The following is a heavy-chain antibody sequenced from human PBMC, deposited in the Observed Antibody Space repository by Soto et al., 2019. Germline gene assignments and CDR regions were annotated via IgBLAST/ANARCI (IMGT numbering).Heavy chain of an antibody. CDR1: GGSISSYY. CDR2: VYYSGST. D-gene: IGHD4-17*01. CDR3: AGGTGDYVGYYYGMDV. J-gene: IGHJ6*02. V-gene: IGHV4-59*01. Sequence: SETLSLTCSVSGGSISSYYWNWIRQPPGKGLEWIGYVYYSGSTNYNPSLKSRITISVDTPKNQFSLKLSSVTAADTAVYYCAGGTGDYVGYYYGMDVWGQGTTVTVSS.